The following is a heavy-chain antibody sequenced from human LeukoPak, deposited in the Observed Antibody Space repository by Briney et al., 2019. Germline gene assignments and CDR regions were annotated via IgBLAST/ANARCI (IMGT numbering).Heavy chain of an antibody. CDR1: GGSISSYY. J-gene: IGHJ4*02. Sequence: SETLSLTCTVSGGSISSYYWSWIRRPAGKGLEWIGRIYTSGDTNYNPSLKSRVTMSVDTSKNQFSLKLSSVTAEDTAVYYCAREYSSGYYYDYWGQGTLVTVSS. V-gene: IGHV4-4*07. CDR3: AREYSSGYYYDY. CDR2: IYTSGDT. D-gene: IGHD3-22*01.